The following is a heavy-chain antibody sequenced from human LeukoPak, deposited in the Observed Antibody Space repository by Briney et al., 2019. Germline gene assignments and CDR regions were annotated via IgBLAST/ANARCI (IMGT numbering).Heavy chain of an antibody. D-gene: IGHD6-19*01. CDR2: ISGSGGST. CDR3: AKDLIYSIGVAGRDAFDI. CDR1: GFTFSSYA. Sequence: PGGSLRLSCAASGFTFSSYAMSWVRQAPGKGLEWVSAISGSGGSTYYADSVKGRFTISRDNSKNTLYLQMNSLRAEDTAVYYCAKDLIYSIGVAGRDAFDIWGQGTMVTVSS. J-gene: IGHJ3*02. V-gene: IGHV3-23*01.